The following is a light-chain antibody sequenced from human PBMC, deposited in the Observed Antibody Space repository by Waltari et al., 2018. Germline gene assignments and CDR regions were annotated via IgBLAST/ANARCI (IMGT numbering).Light chain of an antibody. Sequence: EIVMTQSPPTLSLSPGERATLSCRASQSVSSSLAWYQQKPGQAPRLLIYGASSRATGIPDRFSGSGSGTEFTLTISSLEPEDAAVYYCQQNSNWPLTFGGGTEVEIK. CDR3: QQNSNWPLT. CDR1: QSVSSS. J-gene: IGKJ4*01. CDR2: GAS. V-gene: IGKV3D-15*01.